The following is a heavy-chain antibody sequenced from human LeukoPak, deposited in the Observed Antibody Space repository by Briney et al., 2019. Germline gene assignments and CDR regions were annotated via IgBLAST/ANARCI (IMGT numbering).Heavy chain of an antibody. CDR3: ARVSCSSTSCPRRDALDV. V-gene: IGHV3-21*01. CDR1: GFTFSSYS. D-gene: IGHD2-2*01. J-gene: IGHJ3*01. CDR2: ISSSSSYI. Sequence: PGGSLRLSCAASGFTFSSYSMNWVRQAPGKGLEWVSSISSSSSYIYYADSVKGRFTISRDNAKNSLYLQMNSLRAEDTAVYYCARVSCSSTSCPRRDALDVWGQGTMVTVSS.